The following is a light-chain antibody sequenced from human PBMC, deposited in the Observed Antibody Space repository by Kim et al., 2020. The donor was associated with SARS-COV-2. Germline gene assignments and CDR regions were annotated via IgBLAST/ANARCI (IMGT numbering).Light chain of an antibody. CDR3: QQYGNSPLYT. V-gene: IGKV3-20*01. CDR1: QNITSRY. Sequence: SPGESATLSGRASQNITSRYLAWYQHKPGQAPRLLMFGASSRATGIPDRFSGSGTGTDFTLTISRLESEDFAVYYCQQYGNSPLYTFGQGTKLEI. J-gene: IGKJ2*01. CDR2: GAS.